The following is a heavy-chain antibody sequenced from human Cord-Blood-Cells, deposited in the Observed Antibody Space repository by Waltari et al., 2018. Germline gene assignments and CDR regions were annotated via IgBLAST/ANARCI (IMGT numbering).Heavy chain of an antibody. D-gene: IGHD1-26*01. CDR3: ARATISGSYFDY. J-gene: IGHJ4*02. CDR2: IYYSGST. V-gene: IGHV4-39*01. Sequence: QLQLQESGPGLVTPSETLPLTCTVSGGPISSSSYYWGWIRPPPGKGLEWIGSIYYSGSTYYNPSLKSRVTISVDTSKNQFSLKLSSVTAADTAVYYCARATISGSYFDYWGQGTLVTVSS. CDR1: GGPISSSSYY.